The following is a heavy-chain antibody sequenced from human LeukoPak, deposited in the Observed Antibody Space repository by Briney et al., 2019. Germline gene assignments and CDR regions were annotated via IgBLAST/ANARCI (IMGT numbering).Heavy chain of an antibody. Sequence: GASVKVSCKASGGTFSSYAISWVRQAPGQGLEWMGGIIPIFGTANYAQKFQGRVTITTDESTSTAYMELSSLRSEDTAVYYCARGPYSGSYRGLEEYYYYYYYMDVWGKGTTVTVSS. J-gene: IGHJ6*03. D-gene: IGHD1-26*01. CDR2: IIPIFGTA. CDR1: GGTFSSYA. V-gene: IGHV1-69*05. CDR3: ARGPYSGSYRGLEEYYYYYYYMDV.